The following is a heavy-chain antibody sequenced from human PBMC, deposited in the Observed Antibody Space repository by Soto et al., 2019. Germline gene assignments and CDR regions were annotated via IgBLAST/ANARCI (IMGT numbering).Heavy chain of an antibody. J-gene: IGHJ4*02. V-gene: IGHV4-4*02. CDR3: AREGYNYDYDY. D-gene: IGHD5-18*01. CDR1: GDSISSSNW. CDR2: IHHSGKT. Sequence: QVQLQESGPGLVKPSGTLSLTCAVSGDSISSSNWWSWVRQPPGKGLEWIGKIHHSGKTNYNPSLKNRVTISLDKSKNQFSLRLSSVTAADTAVYYCAREGYNYDYDYWGKGTLVTVSS.